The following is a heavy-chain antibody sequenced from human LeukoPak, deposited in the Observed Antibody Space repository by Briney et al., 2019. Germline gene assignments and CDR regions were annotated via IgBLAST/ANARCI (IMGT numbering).Heavy chain of an antibody. J-gene: IGHJ5*02. V-gene: IGHV4-4*07. Sequence: SETLSLTCTVSGDSINSYYWSWIRQPAGKGLEWIGRIYTSGSTNYNPSLKSRVTISVDTSKNQFSLKLSSVTAADTAVYYCARDVIAAAGTDWFDPWGQGTLVTVSS. CDR1: GDSINSYY. D-gene: IGHD6-13*01. CDR2: IYTSGST. CDR3: ARDVIAAAGTDWFDP.